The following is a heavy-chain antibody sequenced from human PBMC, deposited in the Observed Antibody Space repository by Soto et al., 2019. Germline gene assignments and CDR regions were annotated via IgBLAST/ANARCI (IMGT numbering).Heavy chain of an antibody. J-gene: IGHJ6*02. CDR2: IIPIFGTA. V-gene: IGHV1-69*01. Sequence: QVQLVQSGAEVKKPGSSVKVSCKASGGTFSSYAISWVRQAPGQGLEWMGGIIPIFGTANYAQKFQGRVTITADESTSTADMELSSLRSEDTAVYYCARRGPQLVPRISPSSYYYGMDVWGQGTTVTVSS. D-gene: IGHD6-13*01. CDR3: ARRGPQLVPRISPSSYYYGMDV. CDR1: GGTFSSYA.